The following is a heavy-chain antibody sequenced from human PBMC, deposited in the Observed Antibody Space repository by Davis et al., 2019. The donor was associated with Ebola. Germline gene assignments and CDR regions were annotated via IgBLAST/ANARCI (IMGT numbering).Heavy chain of an antibody. J-gene: IGHJ4*02. Sequence: HTGGSLRLSCAASGFTFSSYWMHWVRQAPGKGLVWVSRINSDGSSTSYADSVKGRFTISRDNAKNTLYLQMNSLRAEDTAVYYCARASFEGIVVVPAAYDYWGQGTLVTVSS. CDR2: INSDGSST. CDR3: ARASFEGIVVVPAAYDY. CDR1: GFTFSSYW. D-gene: IGHD2-2*01. V-gene: IGHV3-74*01.